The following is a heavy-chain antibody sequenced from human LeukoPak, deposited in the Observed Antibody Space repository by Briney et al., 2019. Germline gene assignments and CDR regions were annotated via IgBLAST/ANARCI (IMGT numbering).Heavy chain of an antibody. CDR3: TTQLGLLAGLDS. D-gene: IGHD6-19*01. CDR2: IYTSGST. Sequence: SETLSLTCTVSGGSISSGSYYWTWIRQPAGKGLEWIGRIYTSGSTNYNPSLRSRVTISLDTSNNQFSLNLHSVTAAATAVYYCTTQLGLLAGLDSWGQGTRVTVSS. CDR1: GGSISSGSYY. J-gene: IGHJ4*02. V-gene: IGHV4-61*02.